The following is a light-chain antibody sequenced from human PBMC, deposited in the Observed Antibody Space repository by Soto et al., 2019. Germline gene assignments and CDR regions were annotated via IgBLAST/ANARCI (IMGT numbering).Light chain of an antibody. CDR3: QKYSSAPLT. CDR2: ATC. V-gene: IGKV1-27*01. Sequence: DVQMTQSPSSLSAFVGDRVTITCRASQGIAPYLAWFQQKPGKVPKLLIYATCTFQSGVPSRFSGSGSGTDFTRTINSLEPDDVRTYYCQKYSSAPLTVGGGTKVEIK. CDR1: QGIAPY. J-gene: IGKJ4*01.